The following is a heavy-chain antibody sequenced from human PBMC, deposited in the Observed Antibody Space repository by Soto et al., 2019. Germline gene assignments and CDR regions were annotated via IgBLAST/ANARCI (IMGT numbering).Heavy chain of an antibody. CDR2: IRSKAYGGTT. J-gene: IGHJ6*02. CDR1: GFTFGDYA. V-gene: IGHV3-49*03. Sequence: GGSLRLSCTASGFTFGDYAMSWFRQAPGKGLEWVGFIRSKAYGGTTEYAASVKGRFTISRDDSKSIAYLQMNSLKTEDTAVYYCTSPYSGWYGVRPYYYGMDVWGQGTTVTVSS. CDR3: TSPYSGWYGVRPYYYGMDV. D-gene: IGHD6-19*01.